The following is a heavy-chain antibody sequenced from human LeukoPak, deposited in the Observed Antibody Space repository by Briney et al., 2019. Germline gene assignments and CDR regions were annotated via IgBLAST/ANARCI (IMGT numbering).Heavy chain of an antibody. D-gene: IGHD3-10*01. V-gene: IGHV3-21*01. J-gene: IGHJ4*02. Sequence: GGSLRLSCAASGFTFSSYSMNWVRQAPGKGLEWVSSITSSSSYIYYADSLKGRFTISRDNAKNSLYLQMDSLRAEDTAVYYCARGSSGGYYTLFDYWGQGIQVTVSS. CDR3: ARGSSGGYYTLFDY. CDR1: GFTFSSYS. CDR2: ITSSSSYI.